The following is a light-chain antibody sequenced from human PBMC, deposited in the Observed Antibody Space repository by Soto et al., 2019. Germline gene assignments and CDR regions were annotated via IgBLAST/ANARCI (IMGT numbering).Light chain of an antibody. V-gene: IGLV2-23*01. CDR3: WSYAVGRTYV. CDR2: EDT. J-gene: IGLJ1*01. CDR1: SSDVGNYNL. Sequence: QSVLTQPASVSGSPGQSITISCPGSSSDVGNYNLVSWYQQHPGKAPKLMIYEDTKWPSGVSNRFSGSKSGNTAYLTISGLQAEDEADYYCWSYAVGRTYVFGTGTKVTVL.